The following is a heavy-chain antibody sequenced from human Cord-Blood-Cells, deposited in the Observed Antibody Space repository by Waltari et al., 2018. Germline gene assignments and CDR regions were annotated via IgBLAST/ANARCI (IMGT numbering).Heavy chain of an antibody. Sequence: QVQLVESGGGVVQPGGSLRLSCAASGFTFSSYGMHWVRQAPGKGLGWVGVIRVDGSNKYYAGSVRGRFTSSRDNSKNTLYLQMNSLRAEDTAVYYCAKFVVPAANHFDYWGQGTLVTVSS. CDR1: GFTFSSYG. V-gene: IGHV3-30*02. CDR2: IRVDGSNK. CDR3: AKFVVPAANHFDY. J-gene: IGHJ4*02. D-gene: IGHD2-2*01.